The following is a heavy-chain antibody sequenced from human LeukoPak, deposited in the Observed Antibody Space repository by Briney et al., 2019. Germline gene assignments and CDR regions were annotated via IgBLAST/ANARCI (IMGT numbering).Heavy chain of an antibody. CDR3: ARGDSSGSALWHDAFDI. CDR1: GDSVSSNSAA. V-gene: IGHV6-1*01. Sequence: SQTLSLTCAISGDSVSSNSAAWNWIRQSPSRGLEWLGRTYYRSKWYNDYAVSVKSRITINPDTSKNQFSLQLDSVTPEDTAVYYCARGDSSGSALWHDAFDIWGQGTMVTVSS. D-gene: IGHD3-22*01. J-gene: IGHJ3*02. CDR2: TYYRSKWYN.